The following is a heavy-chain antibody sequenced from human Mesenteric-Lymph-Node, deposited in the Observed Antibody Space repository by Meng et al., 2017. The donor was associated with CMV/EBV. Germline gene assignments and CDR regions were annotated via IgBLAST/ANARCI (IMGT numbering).Heavy chain of an antibody. CDR2: VNNDGTST. J-gene: IGHJ4*02. Sequence: GESLKISCAASGFTFSSYWMHWVRQAPGMGLEWVSRVNNDGTSTVYADSVKGRFTISRDNAKDTLFLQMNSLRAEDTAVYYCTRGLRGPDYWGQGSLVTVSS. D-gene: IGHD3-10*01. V-gene: IGHV3-74*01. CDR1: GFTFSSYW. CDR3: TRGLRGPDY.